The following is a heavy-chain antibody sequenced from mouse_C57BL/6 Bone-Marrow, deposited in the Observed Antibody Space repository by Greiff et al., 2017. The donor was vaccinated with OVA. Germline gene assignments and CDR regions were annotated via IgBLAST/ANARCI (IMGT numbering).Heavy chain of an antibody. V-gene: IGHV5-17*01. J-gene: IGHJ2*01. Sequence: VQLKESGGGLVKPGGSLKLSCAASGFTFSDYGMHWVRQAPEKGLEWVAYISSGSSTIYYADTVKGRFTISRDNAKNTLFLQMTSLRSEDTAMYYCAILGGDYWGQGTTLTVSS. CDR2: ISSGSSTI. CDR1: GFTFSDYG. D-gene: IGHD4-1*01. CDR3: AILGGDY.